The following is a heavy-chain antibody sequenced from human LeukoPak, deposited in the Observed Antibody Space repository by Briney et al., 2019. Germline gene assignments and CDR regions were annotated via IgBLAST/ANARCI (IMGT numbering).Heavy chain of an antibody. CDR2: IYYSGST. CDR1: GGSISSGGYY. Sequence: SETLSLTCTVSGGSISSGGYYWSWIRQHPGKGLEWIGYIYYSGSTYYNPSLKSRVTISVDTPKNQFSLKLSSMTAADTAVYYCARVRGQFYYDSSGYNDAFDIWGQGTMVTVSS. CDR3: ARVRGQFYYDSSGYNDAFDI. D-gene: IGHD3-22*01. J-gene: IGHJ3*02. V-gene: IGHV4-31*03.